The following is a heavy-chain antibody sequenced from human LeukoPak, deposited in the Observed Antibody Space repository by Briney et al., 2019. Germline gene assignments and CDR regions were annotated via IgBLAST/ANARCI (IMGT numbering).Heavy chain of an antibody. CDR2: INHSGST. CDR1: GGSFSGYY. V-gene: IGHV4-34*01. CDR3: ARGGEYVGAFDI. D-gene: IGHD3-16*01. Sequence: SETLSLTCAVYGGSFSGYYWSWIRQPPGKGLEWIGEINHSGSTNYNPSLKSRVTIPVDTSKNQFSLKLSSVTAADTAVYYCARGGEYVGAFDIWGQGTMVTVSS. J-gene: IGHJ3*02.